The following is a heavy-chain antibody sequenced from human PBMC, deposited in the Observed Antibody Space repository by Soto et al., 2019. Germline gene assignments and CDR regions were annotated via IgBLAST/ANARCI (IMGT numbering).Heavy chain of an antibody. CDR1: GYTFTNYG. Sequence: QLQLVQSGAEVKKPGASVKVSCKASGYTFTNYGXXXXXXXXGQGLEWMGWISAYNGNTNYAQKFQGRVTMTTDTXXXXXXXXXXXXXXXXXXXXXXXXXXXXXSLWGQGTLVTVSS. J-gene: IGHJ4*02. V-gene: IGHV1-18*01. CDR3: XXXXXXXSL. D-gene: IGHD6-6*01. CDR2: ISAYNGNT.